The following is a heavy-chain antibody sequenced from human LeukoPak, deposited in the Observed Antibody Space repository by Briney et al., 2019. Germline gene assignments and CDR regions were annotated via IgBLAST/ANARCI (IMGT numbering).Heavy chain of an antibody. V-gene: IGHV3-15*01. CDR3: AKVFSVPPYYSSSWYDRPLDPWYFDY. J-gene: IGHJ4*02. D-gene: IGHD6-13*01. CDR1: GFTFSNAW. Sequence: GGSLRLSCAASGFTFSNAWMSWVRQAPGKGLEWVGRIKSKTDGGTTDYAAPVKGRFTISRDDSKNTLYLQMNSLRAEDTAVFYCAKVFSVPPYYSSSWYDRPLDPWYFDYWGQGTLVTVSS. CDR2: IKSKTDGGTT.